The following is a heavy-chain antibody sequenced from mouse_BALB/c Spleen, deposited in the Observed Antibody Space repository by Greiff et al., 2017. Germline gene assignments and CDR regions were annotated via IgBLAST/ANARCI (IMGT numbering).Heavy chain of an antibody. D-gene: IGHD1-1*01. CDR3: ARHYYGSRYYFDY. CDR1: GFTFSDYY. Sequence: EGQRVESGGGLVKPGGSLKLSCAASGFTFSDYYMYWVRQTPEKRLEWVATISDGGSYTYYPDSVKGRFTISRDNAKNNLYLQMSSLKSEDTAMYYCARHYYGSRYYFDYWGQGTTLTVSS. V-gene: IGHV5-4*02. J-gene: IGHJ2*01. CDR2: ISDGGSYT.